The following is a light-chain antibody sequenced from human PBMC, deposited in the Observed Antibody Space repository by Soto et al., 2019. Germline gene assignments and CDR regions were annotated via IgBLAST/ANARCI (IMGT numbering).Light chain of an antibody. CDR1: GSDVGSYKY. CDR3: SSYPSISSLGI. Sequence: QSVLTQPASVSGCLGQSSTISCTGTGSDVGSYKYVSWYQQHSGKAPKLIIFAVSNRPSGVSDRFSGSKSGNTASLTISGLQAEDEADYFCSSYPSISSLGIFGTGTKLTVL. V-gene: IGLV2-14*01. J-gene: IGLJ1*01. CDR2: AVS.